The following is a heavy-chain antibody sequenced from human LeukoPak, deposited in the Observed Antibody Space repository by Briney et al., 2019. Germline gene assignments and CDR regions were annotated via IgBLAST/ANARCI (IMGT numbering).Heavy chain of an antibody. V-gene: IGHV3-48*04. CDR1: GFTFSSYS. D-gene: IGHD5-12*01. CDR3: AREARIYSGYDFNYYYYMDV. CDR2: ISSSSSTI. Sequence: PGGSLRLSCAASGFTFSSYSMNWVRQAPGKGLEWVSYISSSSSTIYYADSVKGRFTISRDNAKNSLYLQMNSLRAEDTAVYYCAREARIYSGYDFNYYYYMDVWGKGTTVTISS. J-gene: IGHJ6*03.